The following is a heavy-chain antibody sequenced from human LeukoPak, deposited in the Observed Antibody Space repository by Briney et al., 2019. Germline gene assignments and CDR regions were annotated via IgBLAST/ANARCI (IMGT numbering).Heavy chain of an antibody. V-gene: IGHV3-48*04. CDR3: AGAWSRVDGFDI. CDR2: ISSSSSTI. CDR1: GFTFRSYR. D-gene: IGHD2-8*02. Sequence: PGGSLRLSCAASGFTFRSYRMNWVRQAPGKGVERVSYISSSSSTIYYADSVKGRCNVSRDNAKNSVYLQMNSLRTEDTAIYYCAGAWSRVDGFDIWGQGTMVTVSS. J-gene: IGHJ3*02.